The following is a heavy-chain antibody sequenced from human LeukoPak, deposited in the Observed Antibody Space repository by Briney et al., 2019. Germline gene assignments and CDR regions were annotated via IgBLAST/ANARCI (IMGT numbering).Heavy chain of an antibody. CDR3: ARAPGSGYSYGGNYFDY. D-gene: IGHD5-18*01. V-gene: IGHV4-59*01. J-gene: IGHJ4*02. CDR1: GGSISSYY. Sequence: PSETLSLTCTVSGGSISSYYWSWIRQPPGKGLEWIGYIYYSGSTNYNPSLKSRVTISVDTSKNQFSLKLSSVTAADTAVYYCARAPGSGYSYGGNYFDYWGQGTLVTVSS. CDR2: IYYSGST.